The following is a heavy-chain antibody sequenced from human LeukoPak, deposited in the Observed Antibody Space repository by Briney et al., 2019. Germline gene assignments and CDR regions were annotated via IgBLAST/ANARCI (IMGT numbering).Heavy chain of an antibody. V-gene: IGHV1-2*02. CDR1: GYTFTGYY. CDR3: ASEAYYYDSSGYYSEVDY. CDR2: TNPNSGGT. Sequence: RASVKVSCKASGYTFTGYYMHWVRQAPGQGLEWMGWTNPNSGGTNYYQKFHGRVTMTRDTSISTAYMKLSRPRSDDTAVYYCASEAYYYDSSGYYSEVDYWGQGTLVTVPS. D-gene: IGHD3-22*01. J-gene: IGHJ4*02.